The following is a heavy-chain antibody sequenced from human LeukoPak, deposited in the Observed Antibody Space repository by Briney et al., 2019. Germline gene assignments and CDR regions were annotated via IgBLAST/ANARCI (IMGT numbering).Heavy chain of an antibody. CDR2: ISYDGSNK. CDR3: AKGGYYFDY. D-gene: IGHD3-22*01. V-gene: IGHV3-30*18. Sequence: GGSLRLSCAASGFTFSSYGMHWVRQAPGKGLEWVAVISYDGSNKYYADSVKGRFTISRDNSKSTLYLQMNSLRAEDTAVYYCAKGGYYFDYWGQGTLVTVSS. J-gene: IGHJ4*02. CDR1: GFTFSSYG.